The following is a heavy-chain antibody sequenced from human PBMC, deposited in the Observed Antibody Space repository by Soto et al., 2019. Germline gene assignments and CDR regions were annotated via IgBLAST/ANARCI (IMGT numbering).Heavy chain of an antibody. Sequence: QVQLQESCAGLVKPSETLSLTCTVSGGSISDYYWSWIRQPPGKGLEWVGYIYYTGSTTYNPSLKSRLTLSVDTSKNQFSLKLRSVSAADTAVYYCARLGRWLQALDSWGQGTLVTVSS. CDR3: ARLGRWLQALDS. J-gene: IGHJ4*02. D-gene: IGHD5-12*01. V-gene: IGHV4-59*08. CDR1: GGSISDYY. CDR2: IYYTGST.